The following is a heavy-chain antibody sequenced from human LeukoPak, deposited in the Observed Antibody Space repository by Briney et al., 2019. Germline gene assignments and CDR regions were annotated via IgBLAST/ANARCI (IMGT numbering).Heavy chain of an antibody. CDR1: GFTFSSFD. CDR2: ITSSGGTI. V-gene: IGHV3-48*03. Sequence: GGSLRLSCAASGFTFSSFDMNWPRQAPGKGLEWVSYITSSGGTIYYADSVKGRFTIPRDNARNSLYLQMNRLKAEDTSVYYCARGGFYFDYWGQGTLVTVSS. D-gene: IGHD5-12*01. J-gene: IGHJ4*02. CDR3: ARGGFYFDY.